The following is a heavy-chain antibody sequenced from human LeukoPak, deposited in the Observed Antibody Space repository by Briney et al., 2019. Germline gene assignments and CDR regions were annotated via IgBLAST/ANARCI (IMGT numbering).Heavy chain of an antibody. CDR2: FDPEDGET. J-gene: IGHJ5*02. Sequence: ASVKVSCKASGGTFSSYAISWVRQAPGQGLEWMGGFDPEDGETIYAQKFQGRVTITRNTSISTAYMELSSLRSEDTAVYYCARGTGEYDFWSGYRYNWFDPWGQGTLVTVSS. V-gene: IGHV1-8*03. CDR1: GGTFSSYA. D-gene: IGHD3-3*01. CDR3: ARGTGEYDFWSGYRYNWFDP.